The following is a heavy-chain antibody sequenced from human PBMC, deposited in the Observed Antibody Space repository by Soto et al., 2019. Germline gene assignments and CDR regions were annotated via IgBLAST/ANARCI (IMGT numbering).Heavy chain of an antibody. CDR2: INHSGST. J-gene: IGHJ4*02. CDR1: GGSLSGYY. Sequence: SETLSLTCAVYGGSLSGYYWSWIRQPPGKGLEWIGEINHSGSTNYNPSLKSRVTILVDTSKNQFSLKLSSVTAADTAVYYCSRGPPSTMIVVVITRLFDYWGQGTLVTVSS. CDR3: SRGPPSTMIVVVITRLFDY. D-gene: IGHD3-22*01. V-gene: IGHV4-34*01.